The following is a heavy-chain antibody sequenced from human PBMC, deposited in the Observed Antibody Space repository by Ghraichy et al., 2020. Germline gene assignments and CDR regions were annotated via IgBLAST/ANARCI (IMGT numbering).Heavy chain of an antibody. CDR1: GGSFSGYY. V-gene: IGHV4-34*01. CDR2: INHSGST. D-gene: IGHD5-24*01. Sequence: SETLSLTCAVYGGSFSGYYWSWIRQPPGKGLEWIGEINHSGSTNYNPSLKSRVTISVDTSKNQFSLKLSSVTAADTAVYYCARVRRSYYYYYGMDVWGQGTTVTVSS. CDR3: ARVRRSYYYYYGMDV. J-gene: IGHJ6*02.